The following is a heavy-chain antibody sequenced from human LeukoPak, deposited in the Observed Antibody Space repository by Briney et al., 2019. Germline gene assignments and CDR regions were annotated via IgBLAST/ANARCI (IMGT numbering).Heavy chain of an antibody. D-gene: IGHD3-22*01. CDR2: ISSSGSTI. J-gene: IGHJ4*02. CDR1: GFTFSSYE. CDR3: ARVVGSSGYYYDY. V-gene: IGHV3-48*03. Sequence: GGSLRLSCAASGFTFSSYEMNGVRQAPGKGLEWVSYISSSGSTIYYADSVKGRFTISRDNAKNSLYLQMNSLRAEDTAVYYCARVVGSSGYYYDYWGQGTLVTVSS.